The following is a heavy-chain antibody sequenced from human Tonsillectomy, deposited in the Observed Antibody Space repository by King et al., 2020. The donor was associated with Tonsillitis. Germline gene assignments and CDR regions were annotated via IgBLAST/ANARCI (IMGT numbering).Heavy chain of an antibody. CDR2: INHSGST. Sequence: VQLQQWGAGLLKPSETLSLTCAGYGGSFSDYYWSWIRQPPGKGLEWIGEINHSGSTNYNPSLKSRVTISVDTSKNQFSLKLSSVTAADTALYYCARGGDGYGDHDAFVIWGQGTIVTVSS. D-gene: IGHD4-17*01. J-gene: IGHJ3*02. CDR1: GGSFSDYY. CDR3: ARGGDGYGDHDAFVI. V-gene: IGHV4-34*01.